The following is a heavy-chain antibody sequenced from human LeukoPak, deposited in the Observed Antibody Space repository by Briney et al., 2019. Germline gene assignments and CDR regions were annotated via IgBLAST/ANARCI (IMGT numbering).Heavy chain of an antibody. CDR3: ARLNGGLERDY. J-gene: IGHJ4*02. CDR2: IYYSGST. Sequence: PSETLSLTCTVSGGSISSSSYYWSWIRQPPGKGLEWIGSIYYSGSTYYNPSLKSRVTISVDTSKNQFSLKLSSVTAADTAVYYCARLNGGLERDYWGQGTLVTVSS. CDR1: GGSISSSSYY. D-gene: IGHD4-23*01. V-gene: IGHV4-39*01.